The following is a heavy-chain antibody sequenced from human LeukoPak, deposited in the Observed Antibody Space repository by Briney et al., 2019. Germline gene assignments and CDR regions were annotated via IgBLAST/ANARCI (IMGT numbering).Heavy chain of an antibody. V-gene: IGHV5-51*01. CDR3: ARSVCGGDCYSEDWYFDL. Sequence: GESLKISCKGSGYSFTSYWIGWVRQMPGKGLEWMGIIYPGDSDTKYSPSFQGQVTISADKSISTAYLQWHSLKASDTAMYYCARSVCGGDCYSEDWYFDLWGRGTLVTVSS. CDR1: GYSFTSYW. J-gene: IGHJ2*01. CDR2: IYPGDSDT. D-gene: IGHD2-21*02.